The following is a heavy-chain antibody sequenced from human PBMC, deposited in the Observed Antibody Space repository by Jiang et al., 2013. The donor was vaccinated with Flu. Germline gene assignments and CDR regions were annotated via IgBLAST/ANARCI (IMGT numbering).Heavy chain of an antibody. V-gene: IGHV1-3*01. J-gene: IGHJ4*02. CDR3: ARDFERGFRIWYYFDY. Sequence: GAEVKKPGASVKVSCKASGYTFTSYAMHWVRQAPGQRLEWMGWINAGNGNTKYSQKFQGRVTITRDTSASTAYMELSSLRSEDTAVYYCARDFERGFRIWYYFDYWGQGTLVTVSS. D-gene: IGHD2/OR15-2a*01. CDR2: INAGNGNT. CDR1: GYTFTSYA.